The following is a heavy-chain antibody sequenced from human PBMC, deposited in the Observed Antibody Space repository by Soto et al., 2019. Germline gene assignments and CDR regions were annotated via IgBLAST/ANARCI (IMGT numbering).Heavy chain of an antibody. V-gene: IGHV4-59*01. J-gene: IGHJ2*01. CDR3: ARDVNTWYFDL. Sequence: QVQLQESGPGLVKSSETLSLTCTVSGGSISSYYWSWIRQPPGKELEWIGYIYYSGSTNYNPSLKSRVTISVDTSKNQFSLKLSSVTAADTAVYYCARDVNTWYFDLWGRGALFTVSS. CDR2: IYYSGST. CDR1: GGSISSYY.